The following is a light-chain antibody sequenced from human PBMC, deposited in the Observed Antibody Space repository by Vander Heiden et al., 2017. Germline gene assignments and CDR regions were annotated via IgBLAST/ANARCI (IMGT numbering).Light chain of an antibody. V-gene: IGKV3-11*01. CDR3: QRRSDWPLFT. Sequence: EIVLTQSPATLSLSAGERATLSCRASQTVGNSLAWYQQKPGQSPRLLIYGASNRATGVPARFSGSGSGTDFTLTISNLDPEDFAIYYCQRRSDWPLFTFGPGTKVDVK. CDR2: GAS. J-gene: IGKJ3*01. CDR1: QTVGNS.